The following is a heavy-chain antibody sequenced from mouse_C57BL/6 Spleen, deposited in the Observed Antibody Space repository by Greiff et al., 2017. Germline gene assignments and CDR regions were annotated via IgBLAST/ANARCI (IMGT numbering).Heavy chain of an antibody. V-gene: IGHV14-2*01. CDR3: ASGYSRDGGENAMDD. CDR2: IDPDDGET. J-gene: IGHJ4*01. CDR1: GFNINDYY. D-gene: IGHD2-5*01. Sequence: EVQLQQSGAELVKPGASVKLSCTASGFNINDYYMHWVKQRPEQGLEWIGRIDPDDGETKYAPKFQGKATITADTSSNTAYLQLSSLTSEDTAVYDGASGYSRDGGENAMDDWGQGTTVTVAS.